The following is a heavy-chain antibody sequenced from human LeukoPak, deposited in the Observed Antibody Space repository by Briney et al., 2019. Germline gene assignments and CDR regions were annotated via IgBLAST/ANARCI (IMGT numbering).Heavy chain of an antibody. CDR1: GDSITNDIW. CDR2: MFPRGNI. J-gene: IGHJ6*04. Sequence: PSETLSLTCAVSGDSITNDIWWTWVRQPPGKGLQWIGEMFPRGNIHYNPSLKDRVTILLDKSKNHFSLSLRSVTAADTAVYYCAKAAAYNLDIWGKGTTVTVSS. V-gene: IGHV4-4*02. CDR3: AKAAAYNLDI. D-gene: IGHD5-24*01.